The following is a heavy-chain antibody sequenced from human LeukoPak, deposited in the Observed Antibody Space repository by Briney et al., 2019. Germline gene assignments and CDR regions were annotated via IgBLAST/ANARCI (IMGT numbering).Heavy chain of an antibody. J-gene: IGHJ3*02. CDR3: ARELRRDDI. D-gene: IGHD6-25*01. CDR1: GYAFTSYD. Sequence: ASVKVSCKASGYAFTSYDINWVRQATGQGLEWMGYMNPNSGNGGYAQKFQGRVTITTDTSISTAYMELSGLTSEDTAVYYCARELRRDDIWGQGTLVTVSS. V-gene: IGHV1-8*03. CDR2: MNPNSGNG.